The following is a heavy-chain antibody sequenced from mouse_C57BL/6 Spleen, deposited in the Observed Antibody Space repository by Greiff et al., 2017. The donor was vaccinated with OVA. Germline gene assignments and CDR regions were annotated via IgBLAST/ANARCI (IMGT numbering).Heavy chain of an antibody. Sequence: QVQLQQPGAELVRPGSSVKLSCKASGYTFTSYWMAWVKQRPGQGLEWIGNIYPSDGETHYNQKFKDKATLTVDKSSSTAYMQLSSLTSEDSAVYDCARSEFGGYYVRFAYWGQGTLVTVSA. D-gene: IGHD2-3*01. V-gene: IGHV1-61*01. CDR1: GYTFTSYW. CDR2: IYPSDGET. J-gene: IGHJ3*01. CDR3: ARSEFGGYYVRFAY.